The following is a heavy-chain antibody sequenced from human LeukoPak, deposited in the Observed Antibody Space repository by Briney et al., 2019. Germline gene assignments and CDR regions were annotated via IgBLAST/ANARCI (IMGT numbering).Heavy chain of an antibody. CDR3: AVHSSSWNYFDY. CDR2: IYSGGST. CDR1: GFTVSSNY. Sequence: GGSLRLSCAASGFTVSSNYMSWVRQAPGKGLEWVSVIYSGGSTYYADSVKGRFTISRDNSKNTLYLQMNSLRAEDTAVYYCAVHSSSWNYFDYWGQGTLVTVSS. V-gene: IGHV3-53*01. J-gene: IGHJ4*02. D-gene: IGHD6-13*01.